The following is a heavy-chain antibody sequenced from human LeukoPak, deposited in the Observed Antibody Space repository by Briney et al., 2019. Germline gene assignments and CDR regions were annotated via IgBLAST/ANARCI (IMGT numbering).Heavy chain of an antibody. J-gene: IGHJ6*03. Sequence: SEPLSLTCTVSGGSISSYYWSWIRQPPGKGLEWIGYIYYSGSTSYNPSLKSRVTISVDTSKNQFSLKLSSVTAADTAVYYCARSSEGRYYYDSSGYSYYYYYMDVWGKGTTVTISS. V-gene: IGHV4-59*01. D-gene: IGHD3-22*01. CDR3: ARSSEGRYYYDSSGYSYYYYYMDV. CDR1: GGSISSYY. CDR2: IYYSGST.